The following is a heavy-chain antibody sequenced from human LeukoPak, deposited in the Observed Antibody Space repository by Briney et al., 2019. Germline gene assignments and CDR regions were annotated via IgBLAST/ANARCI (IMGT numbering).Heavy chain of an antibody. J-gene: IGHJ2*01. V-gene: IGHV1-2*02. D-gene: IGHD5-24*01. CDR2: IYPNTGDT. CDR1: GYXFNGSY. Sequence: ASVKVSRRASGYXFNGSYIYWVRQAPGQGREWLGWIYPNTGDTNYAQRFQGRVTMTRDTSISTAYMELSRLRSDDTAAYYCARSPRDGWYFDLWGRGTLVTVSS. CDR3: ARSPRDGWYFDL.